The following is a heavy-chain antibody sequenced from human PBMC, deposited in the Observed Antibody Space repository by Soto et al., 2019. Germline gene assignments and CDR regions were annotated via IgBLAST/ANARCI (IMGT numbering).Heavy chain of an antibody. J-gene: IGHJ6*02. Sequence: QALSRTCAISGENVSSNRASWCWVRQSPSRGLEWLGRTYYKSKWNNDYALSVKSRITINPDTSKNQFSLHLHSVTPEDTAVYCCTGITWFRGMDVWGQGTPVTVSS. CDR2: TYYKSKWNN. D-gene: IGHD3-10*01. V-gene: IGHV6-1*01. CDR3: TGITWFRGMDV. CDR1: GENVSSNRAS.